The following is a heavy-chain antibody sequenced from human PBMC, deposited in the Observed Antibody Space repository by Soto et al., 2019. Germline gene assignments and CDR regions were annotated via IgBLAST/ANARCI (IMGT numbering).Heavy chain of an antibody. CDR3: SRSWIPGEKGGNPRGIDY. D-gene: IGHD2-15*01. J-gene: IGHJ4*02. CDR2: IIPIFGTA. Sequence: QVQLVQSGAEVKKPGSSVKVSCKASGGTFSSYAISWVRQAPGQGLEWMGGIIPIFGTANYAQKFQGRVTITADESTSTAYMELSSLRSEDTAVYYWSRSWIPGEKGGNPRGIDYWGQGTLVTVSS. V-gene: IGHV1-69*01. CDR1: GGTFSSYA.